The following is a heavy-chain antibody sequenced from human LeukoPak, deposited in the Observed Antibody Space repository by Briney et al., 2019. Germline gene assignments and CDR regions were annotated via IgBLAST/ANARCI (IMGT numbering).Heavy chain of an antibody. D-gene: IGHD3-22*01. CDR3: ARNPSGYSNPN. CDR1: GFTFSSYS. Sequence: GGSLRLSCAASGFTFSSYSMNWVRQAPGKGLEWVSYISSSSSTIYYADSVRGRFTISRDNAKNSLYLQMNSLRAEDTAVYYCARNPSGYSNPNWGQGTLVTVSS. CDR2: ISSSSSTI. V-gene: IGHV3-48*01. J-gene: IGHJ4*02.